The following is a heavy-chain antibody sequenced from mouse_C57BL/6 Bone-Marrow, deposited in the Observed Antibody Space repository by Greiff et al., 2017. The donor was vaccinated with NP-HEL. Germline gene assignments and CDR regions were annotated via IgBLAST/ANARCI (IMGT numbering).Heavy chain of an antibody. D-gene: IGHD2-1*01. CDR2: IFPSAGDT. V-gene: IGHV1-61*01. CDR1: GYTFTTYW. Sequence: QVQLQQPGVELVRPGSSVTLSCKTSGYTFTTYWLDWLRQRPGQGLEWIGNIFPSAGDTHYNQKFKDKATLTVDKSSSTAYIQLTSLTSEDSAVYYCARYGIYLSLFDCWGQGTTLTVSS. J-gene: IGHJ2*01. CDR3: ARYGIYLSLFDC.